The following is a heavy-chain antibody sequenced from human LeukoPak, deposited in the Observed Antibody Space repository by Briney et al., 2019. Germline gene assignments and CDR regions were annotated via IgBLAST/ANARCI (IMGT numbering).Heavy chain of an antibody. V-gene: IGHV3-74*01. J-gene: IGHJ4*02. D-gene: IGHD2-2*01. CDR1: GFTFGTYW. Sequence: GGSLRLSCAASGFTFGTYWMYWVRQTPGKGLVWVARVNTDGSGTTYADSVKGRFTISRDNAKNTLYLQMNSLRDEDTAVYFCARGLAVVPAGVPDYWGQGTLVTVSS. CDR3: ARGLAVVPAGVPDY. CDR2: VNTDGSGT.